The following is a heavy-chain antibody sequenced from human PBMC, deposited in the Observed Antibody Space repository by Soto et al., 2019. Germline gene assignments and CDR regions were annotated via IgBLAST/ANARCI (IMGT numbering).Heavy chain of an antibody. CDR3: AVERRSRQLDFDY. CDR2: IIPICGTA. CDR1: GGTFSSYA. J-gene: IGHJ4*02. V-gene: IGHV1-69*01. D-gene: IGHD6-6*01. Sequence: QVQLVQSGAEVKKPGSSVKVSCKASGGTFSSYAISWVRQAPGQGLEWMGGIIPICGTANYAQKFQGRVTITADESTSTADMELGSLRAEDAAVYYCAVERRSRQLDFDYWGQGTLVTVSS.